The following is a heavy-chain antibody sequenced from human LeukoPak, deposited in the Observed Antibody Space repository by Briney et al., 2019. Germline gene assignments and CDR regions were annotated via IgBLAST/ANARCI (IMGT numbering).Heavy chain of an antibody. CDR2: IFYSGSS. Sequence: SEILSLTCTVSGGSISSRTYYWGWIRQPPGKGLEWIGSIFYSGSSYYNPSLKSRVTISVDTSKNHFSLKLTSVTAADTAVYYCARDSGSYSFDCWGQGTLVTVSS. D-gene: IGHD1-26*01. J-gene: IGHJ4*02. V-gene: IGHV4-39*02. CDR1: GGSISSRTYY. CDR3: ARDSGSYSFDC.